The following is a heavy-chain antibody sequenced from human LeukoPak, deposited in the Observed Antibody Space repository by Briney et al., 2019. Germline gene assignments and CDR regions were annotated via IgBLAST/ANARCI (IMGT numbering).Heavy chain of an antibody. CDR2: IYYSGST. V-gene: IGHV4-30-4*01. CDR1: GGSISSGDYY. J-gene: IGHJ4*02. Sequence: PSETLSLTCTVSGGSISSGDYYWSWIRQPPGKGLEWIGYIYYSGSTYYNPSLKSRVTISVDTSKNQFSLKLSSVTAADTAVYYCARGGMRKRMIHTSGSPPWYWGQGTLVTVSS. D-gene: IGHD3-22*01. CDR3: ARGGMRKRMIHTSGSPPWY.